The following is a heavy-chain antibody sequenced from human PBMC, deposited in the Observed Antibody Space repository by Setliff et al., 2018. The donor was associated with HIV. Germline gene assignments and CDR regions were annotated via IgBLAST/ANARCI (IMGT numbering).Heavy chain of an antibody. D-gene: IGHD2-15*01. CDR3: ARDQVFSGWYWFDP. CDR1: GGSISSSSYY. CDR2: IYYNGNT. V-gene: IGHV4-39*07. J-gene: IGHJ5*02. Sequence: PSETLSLTCTVSGGSISSSSYYWGWIRQPPGKGLEWIGSIYYNGNTYYNPSLKSRVTISVDTSKNQFSLKMSSVTAADTAVYYCARDQVFSGWYWFDPWGQGTLVTSPQ.